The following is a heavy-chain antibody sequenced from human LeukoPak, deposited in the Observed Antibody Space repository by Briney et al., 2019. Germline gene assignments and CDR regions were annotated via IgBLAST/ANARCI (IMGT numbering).Heavy chain of an antibody. CDR1: GYTLTSYY. Sequence: GASVKVSCKASGYTLTSYYMHWVRQAPGQGLEWMGIINPSGGSTSYAQKFQGRVTMTRDTSTSTVYMELSSLRSEDTAVYYCASSRDGYNLLSLWGQGTLVTVSS. CDR2: INPSGGST. J-gene: IGHJ4*02. D-gene: IGHD5-12*01. CDR3: ASSRDGYNLLSL. V-gene: IGHV1-46*01.